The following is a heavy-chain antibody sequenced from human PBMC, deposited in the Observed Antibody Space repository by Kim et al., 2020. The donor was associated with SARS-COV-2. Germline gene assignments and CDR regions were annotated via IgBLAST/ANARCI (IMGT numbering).Heavy chain of an antibody. CDR2: N. V-gene: IGHV6-1*01. J-gene: IGHJ4*02. Sequence: NDYEVSVKSRITINPDTSKNQFSLQLNSVTPEDTAVYYCARMGGDYYFDYWGQGTLVTVSS. D-gene: IGHD3-16*01. CDR3: ARMGGDYYFDY.